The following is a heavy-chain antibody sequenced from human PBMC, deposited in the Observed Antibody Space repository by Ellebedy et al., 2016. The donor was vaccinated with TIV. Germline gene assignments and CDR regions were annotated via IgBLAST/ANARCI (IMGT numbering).Heavy chain of an antibody. CDR2: ISTSGGTT. V-gene: IGHV3-64D*06. J-gene: IGHJ4*01. Sequence: PGGSLRLSCSASGFTFSSYSMHWVRQASGKGPEYVAAISTSGGTTYYADSVKGRFTISRDNSKNTLHLQVNSLRTEDSAVYYCVKAGGYTGSQGDYWGHGTLVTVSA. CDR3: VKAGGYTGSQGDY. CDR1: GFTFSSYS. D-gene: IGHD1-26*01.